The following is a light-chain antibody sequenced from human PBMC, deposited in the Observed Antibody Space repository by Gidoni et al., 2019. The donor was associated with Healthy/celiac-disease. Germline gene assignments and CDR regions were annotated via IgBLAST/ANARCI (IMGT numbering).Light chain of an antibody. CDR2: DAS. Sequence: DIQMTQSPSSLSASVGDRVTITCQASQDIINYLNWYQQKPGKAPKLLIYDASKLETGVPSRFSGSGSGTDFTFTISSLRPEDIATYYCQQYDNLPLTFGGGTKVEIK. CDR3: QQYDNLPLT. J-gene: IGKJ4*01. V-gene: IGKV1-33*01. CDR1: QDIINY.